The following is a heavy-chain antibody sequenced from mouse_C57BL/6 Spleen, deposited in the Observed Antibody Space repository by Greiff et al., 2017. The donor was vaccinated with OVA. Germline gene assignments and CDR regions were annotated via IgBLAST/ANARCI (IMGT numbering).Heavy chain of an antibody. CDR1: GYTFTSYG. CDR3: ARSGDYLFAY. J-gene: IGHJ3*01. CDR2: IYPRSGNT. V-gene: IGHV1-81*01. D-gene: IGHD2-4*01. Sequence: QVQLQQSGAELARPGASVKLSCKASGYTFTSYGISWVKQRPGPGLEWIGEIYPRSGNTYYNEKFKGKATLTADKSSSTAYMELRSLTSEDSAVYFCARSGDYLFAYWGQGTLVTVSA.